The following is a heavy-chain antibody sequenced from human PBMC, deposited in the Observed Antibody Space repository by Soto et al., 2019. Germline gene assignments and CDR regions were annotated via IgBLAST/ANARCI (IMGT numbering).Heavy chain of an antibody. V-gene: IGHV4-30-4*01. D-gene: IGHD3-22*01. CDR2: IYYSGST. Sequence: SETLSLTCTVSGGSISSGDYYWSWIRQPPGKGLEWIGYIYYSGSTYYNPSLKSRVTISVDTSKNQFSLKLSSVTAADTALYYCAFTYYDTSALGPWGQGTLVTVSS. CDR3: AFTYYDTSALGP. J-gene: IGHJ5*02. CDR1: GGSISSGDYY.